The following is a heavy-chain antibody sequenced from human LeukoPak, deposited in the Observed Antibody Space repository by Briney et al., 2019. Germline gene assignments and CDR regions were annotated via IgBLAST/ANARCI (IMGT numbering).Heavy chain of an antibody. CDR2: TSGSGGST. V-gene: IGHV3-23*01. CDR3: AKMPQYYYDSSGYFDY. J-gene: IGHJ4*02. D-gene: IGHD3-22*01. Sequence: GGSLRLSCEASGFTFSSYAMSWVRQAPGKGLEWVSGTSGSGGSTYYADSVKGRFTISRDNSKNTLYLQMNSLRSEDTAVYYCAKMPQYYYDSSGYFDYWGQGTLVTVSS. CDR1: GFTFSSYA.